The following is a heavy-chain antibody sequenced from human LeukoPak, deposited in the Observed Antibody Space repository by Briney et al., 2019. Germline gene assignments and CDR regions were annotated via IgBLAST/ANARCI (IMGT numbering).Heavy chain of an antibody. D-gene: IGHD3-10*01. CDR1: GYSFTSYW. Sequence: GESLKISCKGSGYSFTSYWIGWVRQMPGKSLEWMVIIYPGDSDTRYSPAFQGQVTISADKSISTAYLQWSSLKASDTAMYYCARSAPTAYYGSGRGIGFDPWGQGTLVTVSS. J-gene: IGHJ5*02. CDR2: IYPGDSDT. CDR3: ARSAPTAYYGSGRGIGFDP. V-gene: IGHV5-51*01.